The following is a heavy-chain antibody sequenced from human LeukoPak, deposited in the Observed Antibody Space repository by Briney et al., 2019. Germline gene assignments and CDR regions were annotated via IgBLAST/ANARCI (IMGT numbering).Heavy chain of an antibody. Sequence: GASVKVSCKVSGYTLTELSMHWVRQAPGKGLEWMGGFDPEDGETIYAQKFQGRVTMTEDTSTDTAYMELSSLRSEDTAVYYCATRKPQGPSTTGMTPGLYFDYWGQGTLVTVSS. CDR3: ATRKPQGPSTTGMTPGLYFDY. D-gene: IGHD1-1*01. CDR1: GYTLTELS. V-gene: IGHV1-24*01. CDR2: FDPEDGET. J-gene: IGHJ4*02.